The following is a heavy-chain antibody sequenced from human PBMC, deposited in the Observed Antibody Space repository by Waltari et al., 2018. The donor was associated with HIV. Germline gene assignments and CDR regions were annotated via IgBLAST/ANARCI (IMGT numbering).Heavy chain of an antibody. CDR3: VRGPPCSGGSCYSLFDY. D-gene: IGHD2-15*01. CDR2: VNPGNDNT. CDR1: GYNFSSYG. J-gene: IGHJ4*02. V-gene: IGHV1-3*01. Sequence: QVQLVQSGAEVTKPGGSVTISCEASGYNFSSYGIHWVRQAPGQRLQWMAWVNPGNDNTKYSRIFQARVTVTRDTSANTAYMALSSLRYEDTGLYYCVRGPPCSGGSCYSLFDYWGQGTLVSVSS.